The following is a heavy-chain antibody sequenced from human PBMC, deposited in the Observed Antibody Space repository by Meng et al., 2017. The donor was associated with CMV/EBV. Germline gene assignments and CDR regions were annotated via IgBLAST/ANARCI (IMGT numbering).Heavy chain of an antibody. J-gene: IGHJ4*02. D-gene: IGHD3-3*01. CDR1: GFTFSDYG. Sequence: ASGFTFSDYGMNWVRQAPGKGLQWVSAISGSGNSRYYADSVRGRFTISRDRSKNTLHLQLNGLRAEDTAIYYCVKGDFDYTDCFESWGQGTLVTVSS. CDR2: ISGSGNSR. V-gene: IGHV3-23*01. CDR3: VKGDFDYTDCFES.